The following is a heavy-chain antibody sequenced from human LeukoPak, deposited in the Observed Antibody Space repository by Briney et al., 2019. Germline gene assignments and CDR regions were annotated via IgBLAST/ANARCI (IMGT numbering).Heavy chain of an antibody. CDR1: GGTFSTYP. J-gene: IGHJ4*02. D-gene: IGHD3-22*01. CDR3: ARAWGGDSSGYYQGGFDY. Sequence: SVKVSCKASGGTFSTYPISWVRQAPGQGLEWMGRIIPIFGTANYAQKFHGRVTITTDESTNTAYMELSSLTSEDTAVYYCARAWGGDSSGYYQGGFDYWGQGTLVTVSS. V-gene: IGHV1-69*05. CDR2: IIPIFGTA.